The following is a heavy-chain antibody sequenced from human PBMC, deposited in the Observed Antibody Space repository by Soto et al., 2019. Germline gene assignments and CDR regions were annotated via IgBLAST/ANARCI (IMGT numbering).Heavy chain of an antibody. CDR1: GGTFSSYG. CDR2: IIPFLGTT. CDR3: AREGYTSSSIHSFLDS. V-gene: IGHV1-69*10. J-gene: IGHJ4*02. Sequence: SVKVSCKASGGTFSSYGISWVRQAPGQGLEWMGRIIPFLGTTNYAQNFQDRLTVTADISTNTAFMELSSLRSDDTAVYYCAREGYTSSSIHSFLDSWGQGTLVTVSS. D-gene: IGHD6-6*01.